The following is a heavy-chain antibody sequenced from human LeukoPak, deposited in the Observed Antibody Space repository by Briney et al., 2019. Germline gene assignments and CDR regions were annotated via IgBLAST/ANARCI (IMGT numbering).Heavy chain of an antibody. CDR1: GGSFSGYY. J-gene: IGHJ4*02. V-gene: IGHV4-34*01. CDR3: ASGSTSYQGY. Sequence: SETLSLTCAVYGGSFSGYYWSWIRQPPGKGLEWIGEIYHSGSTNYNPSLKSRVTISVDTSKNQFSLKLSSVTAADTAVYYCASGSTSYQGYWGQGTLVTVSS. D-gene: IGHD2-2*01. CDR2: IYHSGST.